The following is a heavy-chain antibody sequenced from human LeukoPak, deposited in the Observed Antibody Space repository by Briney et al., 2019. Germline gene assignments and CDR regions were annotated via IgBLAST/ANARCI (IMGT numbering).Heavy chain of an antibody. D-gene: IGHD2-2*01. CDR1: GFTFSSYA. CDR2: ISSSGSST. V-gene: IGHV3-23*01. J-gene: IGHJ4*02. CDR3: AKDHLEYQLLPYHFDY. Sequence: GGSLRLSCSASGFTFSSYAMSWVRQAPGKGLEWVSGISSSGSSTYYADSVKGRFTISRDDSKSTLYLQMNSLRAEDTAIYYCAKDHLEYQLLPYHFDYWGQGTLVTVSS.